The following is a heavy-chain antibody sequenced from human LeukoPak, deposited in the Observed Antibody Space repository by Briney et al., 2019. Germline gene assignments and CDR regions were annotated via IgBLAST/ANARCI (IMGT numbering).Heavy chain of an antibody. D-gene: IGHD6-13*01. CDR3: AKRSIAAAGTFGLGYFDY. J-gene: IGHJ4*02. CDR1: GFTFSSYA. Sequence: GGSLRLSCAASGFTFSSYAMSWVRLAPGKGLEWVSAMSGRGGNTYYADSVKGRFTISRDNSKNTLYLQMSSLRVEDTAIYYCAKRSIAAAGTFGLGYFDYWGQGTLVTVSS. CDR2: MSGRGGNT. V-gene: IGHV3-23*01.